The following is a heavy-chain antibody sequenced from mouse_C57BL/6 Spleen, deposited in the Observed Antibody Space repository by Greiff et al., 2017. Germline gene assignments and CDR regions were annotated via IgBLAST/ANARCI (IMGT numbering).Heavy chain of an antibody. J-gene: IGHJ2*01. V-gene: IGHV1-74*01. Sequence: VQLQQPGAELVKPGASVKVSCKASGYTFPSYWMHWVKQRPGQGLEWIGRIHPSDSDTNYNHKFKGQATWTVDKSSSKAYMQLSRLTSDDSAVYYCAINTLRGYFDYWGQGTTLTVSS. D-gene: IGHD1-1*01. CDR3: AINTLRGYFDY. CDR2: IHPSDSDT. CDR1: GYTFPSYW.